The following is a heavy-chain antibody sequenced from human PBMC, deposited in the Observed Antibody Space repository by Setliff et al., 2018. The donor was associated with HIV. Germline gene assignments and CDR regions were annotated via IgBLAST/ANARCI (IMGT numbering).Heavy chain of an antibody. J-gene: IGHJ4*02. CDR2: IRSDESDE. D-gene: IGHD6-19*01. CDR3: AKNLYRSPWSPLDY. CDR1: GFAFSTYG. Sequence: LRLSCAVSGFAFSTYGMHWVRQAPGKGLEWVAFIRSDESDEHYADSVKGRFTISRDNSKNTLYLQMNSLRVVDTAVYFCAKNLYRSPWSPLDYWGQGALVTVSS. V-gene: IGHV3-30*02.